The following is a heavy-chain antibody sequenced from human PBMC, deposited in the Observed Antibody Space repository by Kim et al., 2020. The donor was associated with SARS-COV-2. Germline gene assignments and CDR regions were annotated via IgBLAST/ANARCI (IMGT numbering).Heavy chain of an antibody. CDR2: IYYSGST. CDR1: GGSISSSSYY. Sequence: SETLSLTCTVSGGSISSSSYYWGWIRQPPGKGLEWIGSIYYSGSTYYNPSLKSRVTISVDTSKNKFSLTLSSVTAADTAVYYCARSPTLRYFDWSWQYYFDYWGQGTLVTVSS. J-gene: IGHJ4*02. D-gene: IGHD3-9*01. CDR3: ARSPTLRYFDWSWQYYFDY. V-gene: IGHV4-39*01.